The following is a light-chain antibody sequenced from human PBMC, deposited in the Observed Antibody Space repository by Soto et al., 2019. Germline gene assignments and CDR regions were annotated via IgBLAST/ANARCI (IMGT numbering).Light chain of an antibody. CDR1: ESISSW. Sequence: DIQMTQSPSTLSASVGDSVTITCRASESISSWLAWFQQRPGKAPKLLIQKASILERGVPSRFSGSEYGTEFPLTISSLQPDAFATQFCQQYRAKWSFGQGTKVEIK. CDR2: KAS. V-gene: IGKV1-5*03. J-gene: IGKJ1*01. CDR3: QQYRAKWS.